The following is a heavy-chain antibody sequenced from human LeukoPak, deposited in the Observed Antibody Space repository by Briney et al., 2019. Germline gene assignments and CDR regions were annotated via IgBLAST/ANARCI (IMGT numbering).Heavy chain of an antibody. Sequence: SETLSLTCTVSGGSISSGSYYWSWIRQPAGKGLEWIGRIYTSGSTNYNPSLKSRVTISVDTSKNQFSLKLSSVTAADTAVYYCARAYCSSTSCYTWDAFDIWGQGTMVTVSS. CDR3: ARAYCSSTSCYTWDAFDI. D-gene: IGHD2-2*02. CDR1: GGSISSGSYY. V-gene: IGHV4-61*02. CDR2: IYTSGST. J-gene: IGHJ3*02.